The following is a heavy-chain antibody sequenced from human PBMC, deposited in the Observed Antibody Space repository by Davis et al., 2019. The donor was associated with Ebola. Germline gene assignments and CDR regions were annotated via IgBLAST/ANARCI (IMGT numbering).Heavy chain of an antibody. V-gene: IGHV3-30-3*01. Sequence: GESLKISCAASGFTFSSYAMHWVRQAPGKGLEWVAVISSDGSNEFYADSVKGRFTISRDISKSTLYLQMNSLRAEDSAVYYCARFFMVRGVKYYYYYYGMDVWGKGTTVTVSS. CDR3: ARFFMVRGVKYYYYYYGMDV. CDR1: GFTFSSYA. J-gene: IGHJ6*04. D-gene: IGHD3-10*01. CDR2: ISSDGSNE.